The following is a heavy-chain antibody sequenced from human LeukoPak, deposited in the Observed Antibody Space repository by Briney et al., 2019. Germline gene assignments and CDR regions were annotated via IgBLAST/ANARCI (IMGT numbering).Heavy chain of an antibody. J-gene: IGHJ3*02. CDR3: ARPTRKGSSSSRAFDI. Sequence: SETLSLTCAVYGGSFSGYYWSWIRQPPGKGLEWIGEINHSGSTNYNPSLKSRVTISVDTSKNQFSLKLSSVTAADTAVYYCARPTRKGSSSSRAFDIWGQGTMVTVSS. V-gene: IGHV4-34*01. D-gene: IGHD6-6*01. CDR1: GGSFSGYY. CDR2: INHSGST.